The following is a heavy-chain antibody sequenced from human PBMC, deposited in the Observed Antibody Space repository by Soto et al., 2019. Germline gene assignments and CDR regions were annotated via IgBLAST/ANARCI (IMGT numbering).Heavy chain of an antibody. J-gene: IGHJ4*02. V-gene: IGHV4-39*01. D-gene: IGHD6-19*01. CDR1: GASISSSSSY. Sequence: QLQLQESGPGLVKPSETLSLTCTVSGASISSSSSYWGWFRQPPGKGLEWIGSIYFSGSTYYNPSLKSRGTISGDTSKNQFPLMLRSVTAGDTALFFLARPPYSSGWLDFGVWGQGILVTVSS. CDR2: IYFSGST. CDR3: ARPPYSSGWLDFGV.